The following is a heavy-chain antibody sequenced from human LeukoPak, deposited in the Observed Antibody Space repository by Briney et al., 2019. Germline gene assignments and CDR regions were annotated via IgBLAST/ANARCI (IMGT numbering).Heavy chain of an antibody. J-gene: IGHJ6*03. V-gene: IGHV1-18*01. D-gene: IGHD4-11*01. CDR2: ISAYNGNT. CDR1: GYTFTSYG. Sequence: ASVKVSCKASGYTFTSYGISWVRQAPGQGLEWMGWISAYNGNTNYAQKLQGRVTMTTDTSTSTAYMELRSLRSDDTAVCYCARVTTGGKYYYYYYMDVWGKGTTVTVSS. CDR3: ARVTTGGKYYYYYYMDV.